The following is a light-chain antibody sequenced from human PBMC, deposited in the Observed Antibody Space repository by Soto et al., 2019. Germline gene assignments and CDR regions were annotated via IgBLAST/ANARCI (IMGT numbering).Light chain of an antibody. V-gene: IGKV3-20*01. J-gene: IGKJ4*01. CDR2: RAS. CDR3: QQYGSAPLT. Sequence: EIVLTQSPGTLSLSLGERATLSCRASQSVSSDYVAWYRQKPGQVPTVLIYRASTRATGIPDRCSGSGSGTDFTLTIIRVAPEDFAVYYCQQYGSAPLTFGGGTRVEIK. CDR1: QSVSSDY.